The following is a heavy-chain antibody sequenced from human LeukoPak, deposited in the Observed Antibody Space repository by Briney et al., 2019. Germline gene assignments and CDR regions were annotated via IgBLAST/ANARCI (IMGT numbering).Heavy chain of an antibody. CDR3: ARSGGPDIVFDY. CDR1: GYTFTSYG. Sequence: ASVKVSCKASGYTFTSYGISWVRQAPGQGLEWMGWISAHDGNTNYAQKLQGRVTMTTDTSTSTAYMELRSLRSEDTAVYYCARSGGPDIVFDYWGQGTLVTVSS. V-gene: IGHV1-18*01. D-gene: IGHD2-15*01. J-gene: IGHJ4*02. CDR2: ISAHDGNT.